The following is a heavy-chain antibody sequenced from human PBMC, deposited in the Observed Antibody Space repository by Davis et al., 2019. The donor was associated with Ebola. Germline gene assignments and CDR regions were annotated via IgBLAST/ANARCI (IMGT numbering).Heavy chain of an antibody. CDR2: IYHSGST. Sequence: GSLRLSCAASGFTFSSYAMSWVRQPPGKGLEWIGEIYHSGSTNYNPSLKSRVTISADTSKNQLSLKLSSVTAADTAVYYCARGNGDYPNWFDPWGQGTLVTVSS. CDR1: GFTFSSYA. CDR3: ARGNGDYPNWFDP. V-gene: IGHV4-4*02. D-gene: IGHD4-17*01. J-gene: IGHJ5*02.